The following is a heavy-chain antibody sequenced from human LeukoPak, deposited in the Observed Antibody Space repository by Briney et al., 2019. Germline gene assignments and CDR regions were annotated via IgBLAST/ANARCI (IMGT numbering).Heavy chain of an antibody. CDR1: GGSISGYY. D-gene: IGHD5/OR15-5a*01. CDR2: IYYSGST. CDR3: ARDPSFVSGYFDY. Sequence: SETLSLTCTVSGGSISGYYWSWIRQPPGKGLEWIGYIYYSGSTNYNPSLKSRVTISVDTAKNQFSLILASVTAADTAVYYCARDPSFVSGYFDYWGQGSLVTVSS. V-gene: IGHV4-59*01. J-gene: IGHJ4*02.